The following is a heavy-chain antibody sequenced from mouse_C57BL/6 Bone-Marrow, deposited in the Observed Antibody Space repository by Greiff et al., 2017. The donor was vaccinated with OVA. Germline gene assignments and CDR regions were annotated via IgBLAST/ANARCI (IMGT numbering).Heavy chain of an antibody. Sequence: QVQLQQSGAELARPGASVKMSCKASGYTFTSSTLHWVKQRPGQGLAWIGYINPSSGYTKSNQKFKDKATLTEDKSSSSAYMQLSSLTSEYSVVYYCARSNYLAWCAYWGQGTLVTVSA. J-gene: IGHJ3*01. CDR3: ARSNYLAWCAY. CDR1: GYTFTSST. V-gene: IGHV1-4*01. CDR2: INPSSGYT. D-gene: IGHD2-1*01.